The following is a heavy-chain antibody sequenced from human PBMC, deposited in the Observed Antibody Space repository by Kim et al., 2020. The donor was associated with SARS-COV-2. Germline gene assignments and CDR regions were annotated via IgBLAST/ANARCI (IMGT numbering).Heavy chain of an antibody. Sequence: SETLSLTCAVSGGSISSSNWWSWVRPPPGKGLEWIGEIYHSGSTNYNPSLKSRVTISVDKSKNQFSLKLSSVTAADTAVYYCARSPGYSSGWDIYYYYGMDVWGQGTTVTVSS. J-gene: IGHJ6*02. CDR2: IYHSGST. V-gene: IGHV4-4*02. CDR1: GGSISSSNW. CDR3: ARSPGYSSGWDIYYYYGMDV. D-gene: IGHD6-19*01.